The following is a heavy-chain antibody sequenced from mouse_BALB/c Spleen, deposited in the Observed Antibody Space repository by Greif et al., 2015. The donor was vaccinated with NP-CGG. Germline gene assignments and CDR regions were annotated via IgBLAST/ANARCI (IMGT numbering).Heavy chain of an antibody. Sequence: EVQGVESGGGLVKPGGSLKLSCAASGFTFSSYAMSWVRQTPEKRLEWVATISSGGSCTYYPDSVKGRFTISRDNAKNTLYLQMSSLRSEDTAMYYCARREVRDFDYWGQGTILTVSS. J-gene: IGHJ2*01. CDR3: ARREVRDFDY. CDR2: ISSGGSCT. CDR1: GFTFSSYA. V-gene: IGHV5-9-3*01. D-gene: IGHD2-1*01.